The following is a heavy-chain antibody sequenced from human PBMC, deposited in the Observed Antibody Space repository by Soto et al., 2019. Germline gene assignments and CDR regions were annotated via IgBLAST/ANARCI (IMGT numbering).Heavy chain of an antibody. J-gene: IGHJ4*02. CDR1: GFTFSSYA. CDR2: ISHDGINK. D-gene: IGHD2-2*01. V-gene: IGHV3-30-3*01. Sequence: GSLRLSCAASGFTFSSYAMNCVRQAPGKGLEWVALISHDGINKYYADSVRGRFTISRDSSTNTLYLQMNSLRAADTAVYYCGRCTSTSCHLGSDYWGQGTLVTVSS. CDR3: GRCTSTSCHLGSDY.